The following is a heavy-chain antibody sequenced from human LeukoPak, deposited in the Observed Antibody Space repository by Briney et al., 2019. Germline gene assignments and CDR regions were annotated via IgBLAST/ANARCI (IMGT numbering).Heavy chain of an antibody. CDR3: TGETYYYDSSGYYYVSDD. Sequence: PGGSLRLSCAASGFTFSNAWMSWVRQAPGKGLEWVGRIKSKTDGGTTDYAAPVKGRFTISRDDSKNTLYLQTNSLKTEDTAVYYCTGETYYYDSSGYYYVSDDWGQGTLVTVSS. CDR1: GFTFSNAW. V-gene: IGHV3-15*01. D-gene: IGHD3-22*01. J-gene: IGHJ4*02. CDR2: IKSKTDGGTT.